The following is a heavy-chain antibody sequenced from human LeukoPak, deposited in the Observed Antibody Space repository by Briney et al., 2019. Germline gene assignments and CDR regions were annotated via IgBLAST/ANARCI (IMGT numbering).Heavy chain of an antibody. CDR3: ARAPDYLTNWFDP. D-gene: IGHD4-11*01. J-gene: IGHJ5*02. CDR2: IYTSGIT. Sequence: SETLSLTCTVSGGSISSGSYYWSWIRQPAGKGLEWIGRIYTSGITNYNPSLKSRVTMSVDTSKNQFSLKVNSVTAADTAVYYCARAPDYLTNWFDPWGQGTLVTVSS. V-gene: IGHV4-61*02. CDR1: GGSISSGSYY.